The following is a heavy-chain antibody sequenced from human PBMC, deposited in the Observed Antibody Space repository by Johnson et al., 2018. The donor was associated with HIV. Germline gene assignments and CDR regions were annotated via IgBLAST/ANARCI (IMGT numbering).Heavy chain of an antibody. CDR3: ARDGEWELSHSAFDI. V-gene: IGHV3-30*04. J-gene: IGHJ3*02. Sequence: VQLVESGGGVVQPGGSLRLSCAASGFTFSSYAMHWVRQAPGKGLEWVAVISYDGGNIYYTDSVKGRFTISRDNSKNTLYLQMNSLRAGDTAVYYCARDGEWELSHSAFDIWGQGTMVTVSS. D-gene: IGHD1-26*01. CDR1: GFTFSSYA. CDR2: ISYDGGNI.